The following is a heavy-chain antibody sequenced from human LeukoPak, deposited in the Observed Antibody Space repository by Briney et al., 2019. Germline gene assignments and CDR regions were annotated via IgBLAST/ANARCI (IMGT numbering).Heavy chain of an antibody. CDR3: ARLRTVGATESDYYYYSGMGV. CDR2: IYYSGST. D-gene: IGHD1-26*01. Sequence: PSETLSLTCTVSGGSISSYYWSWIRQPPGKGLEWIGYIYYSGSTNYNPSLKSRVTISVDTSKNQFSLKLSSVTAADTAVYYCARLRTVGATESDYYYYSGMGVWGEGATVTVSS. V-gene: IGHV4-59*08. CDR1: GGSISSYY. J-gene: IGHJ6*01.